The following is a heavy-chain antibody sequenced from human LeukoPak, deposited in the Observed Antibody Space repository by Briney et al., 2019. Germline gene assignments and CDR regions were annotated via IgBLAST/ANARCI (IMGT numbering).Heavy chain of an antibody. CDR3: ARVPAAMGPAWFDP. Sequence: ASLKVSCKASGSTFTGYYMHWVRQAPGQGLEWMGWINPNSGGTNYAQKFQGRVTMTRDTSISTAYMELSRLRSDDTAVYYCARVPAAMGPAWFDPWGQGTLVTVSS. V-gene: IGHV1-2*02. CDR2: INPNSGGT. CDR1: GSTFTGYY. J-gene: IGHJ5*02. D-gene: IGHD2-2*01.